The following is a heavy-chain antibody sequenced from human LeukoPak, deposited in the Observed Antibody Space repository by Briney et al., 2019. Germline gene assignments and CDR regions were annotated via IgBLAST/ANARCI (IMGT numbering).Heavy chain of an antibody. CDR2: ISGSGGST. CDR1: GFTFSSYA. J-gene: IGHJ5*02. CDR3: ARDKGDGYNLVWFDP. V-gene: IGHV3-23*01. D-gene: IGHD5-24*01. Sequence: PGGSLRLSCAASGFTFSSYAMSWVRQAPGRGLEWVSAISGSGGSTYYADSVKGRFTISRDNSKNTLYLQMNSLRAEDTAVYFCARDKGDGYNLVWFDPWGQGTLVTVSS.